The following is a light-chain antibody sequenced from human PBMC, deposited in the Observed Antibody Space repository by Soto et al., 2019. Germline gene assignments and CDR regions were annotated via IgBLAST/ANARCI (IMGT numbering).Light chain of an antibody. V-gene: IGLV2-14*01. CDR1: SSDVGGYNY. Sequence: QSALTQPASVSGSPGQSITISCTGTSSDVGGYNYVSWYQQHPGKAPKLMIYDVSDRPSGVSNRFSGSKSGNTASLTISGLQAEDEADHYCSSYTGNSTVLFGGGTKLTVL. CDR2: DVS. J-gene: IGLJ2*01. CDR3: SSYTGNSTVL.